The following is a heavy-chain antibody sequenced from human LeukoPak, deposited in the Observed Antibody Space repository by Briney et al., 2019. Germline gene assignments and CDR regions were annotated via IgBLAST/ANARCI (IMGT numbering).Heavy chain of an antibody. D-gene: IGHD3-10*01. Sequence: GGSLRLSCAASGFTLSSYSMNWVRQAPGKGLEWVSSISSSSSYIYYAGSVKGRFTISRDNAKNSLYLQMNSLRAEDTAVYYCARNLPYNYYGSGSYYTAIDYWGQGTLVTVSS. CDR3: ARNLPYNYYGSGSYYTAIDY. J-gene: IGHJ4*02. CDR2: ISSSSSYI. CDR1: GFTLSSYS. V-gene: IGHV3-21*01.